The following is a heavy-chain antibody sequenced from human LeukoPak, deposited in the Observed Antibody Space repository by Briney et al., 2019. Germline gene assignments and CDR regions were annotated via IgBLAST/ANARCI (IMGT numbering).Heavy chain of an antibody. V-gene: IGHV4-59*01. CDR2: IYYSGST. CDR1: GGSISSYY. D-gene: IGHD1-26*01. CDR3: ARGRYRETSGCYDY. J-gene: IGHJ4*02. Sequence: SETLSLTCTVSGGSISSYYWSWIRQPPGKGLEWIGYIYYSGSTNYNPSLKSRVTISVDTSKNQFSLKLSSVAAADTAVYYCARGRYRETSGCYDYWGQGTLVTVSS.